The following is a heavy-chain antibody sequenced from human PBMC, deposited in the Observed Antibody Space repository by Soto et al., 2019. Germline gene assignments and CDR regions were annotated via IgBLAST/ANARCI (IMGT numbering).Heavy chain of an antibody. J-gene: IGHJ4*02. CDR1: GFTFSSYA. V-gene: IGHV3-23*01. CDR2: ISGSGGST. Sequence: EVQLLESGGGLVQPGGSLRLSCAASGFTFSSYAMSWVRQAPGKGLEWVSAISGSGGSTYYADSVKGRFTISRDNSKNTLYLQMNSLRAEDTAVYYCASDIVATSTNDYWGKGNLVTVSS. D-gene: IGHD5-12*01. CDR3: ASDIVATSTNDY.